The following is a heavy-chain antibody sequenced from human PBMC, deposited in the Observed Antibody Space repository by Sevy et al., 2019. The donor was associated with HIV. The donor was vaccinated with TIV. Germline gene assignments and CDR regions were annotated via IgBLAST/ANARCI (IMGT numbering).Heavy chain of an antibody. D-gene: IGHD3-9*01. CDR1: GFTFSSYA. CDR3: ASAGGLRYFDWTLDY. V-gene: IGHV3-23*01. Sequence: GVSLRLSCAASGFTFSSYAMSWVRQAPGKGLEWVSAISGSGGSTYYADSVKGRFTISRDNSKNTLYLQMNSLRAEDTAVYYCASAGGLRYFDWTLDYWGQGTLVTVSS. CDR2: ISGSGGST. J-gene: IGHJ4*02.